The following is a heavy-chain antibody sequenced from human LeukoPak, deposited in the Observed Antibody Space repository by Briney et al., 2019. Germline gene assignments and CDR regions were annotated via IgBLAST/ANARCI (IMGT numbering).Heavy chain of an antibody. Sequence: SETLSLTCTVSGDSISSYYWSWIRQPPGKGLEWIGYIYYSGSTNYNPSLKSRVTISVDTSKRQFSLKLISVTAADTAVYYCARLGLKYSSSSFYFNDWGQRTLVTVSS. V-gene: IGHV4-59*08. D-gene: IGHD6-6*01. J-gene: IGHJ4*02. CDR3: ARLGLKYSSSSFYFND. CDR2: IYYSGST. CDR1: GDSISSYY.